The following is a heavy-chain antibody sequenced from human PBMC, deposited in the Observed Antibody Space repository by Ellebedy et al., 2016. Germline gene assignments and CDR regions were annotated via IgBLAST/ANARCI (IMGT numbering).Heavy chain of an antibody. Sequence: ASVKVSCXASGYTFTGYYMHWVRQATGQGLEWMGWMNPNSGNTGYAQKFQGRVTMTRNTSISTAYMELSSLRSEDTAVYYCARGPYLYSGYDRGGDYWGQGTLVTVSS. CDR1: GYTFTGYY. CDR2: MNPNSGNT. V-gene: IGHV1-8*02. D-gene: IGHD5-12*01. CDR3: ARGPYLYSGYDRGGDY. J-gene: IGHJ4*02.